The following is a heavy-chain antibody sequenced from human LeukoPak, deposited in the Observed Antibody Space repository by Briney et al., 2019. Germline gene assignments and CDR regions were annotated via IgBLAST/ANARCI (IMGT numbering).Heavy chain of an antibody. D-gene: IGHD1-1*01. CDR3: AKGQRGFDC. CDR2: ISGSGGTT. CDR1: GFTFSSYA. V-gene: IGHV3-23*01. J-gene: IGHJ4*02. Sequence: QTGGSLRLSCAVSGFTFSSYAMTWVRQAPGKGLEWVSGISGSGGTTSYADSVKGRFTISRDNSKDTLYLQINSLRAEDTALYYCAKGQRGFDCWGQGTLVTVSS.